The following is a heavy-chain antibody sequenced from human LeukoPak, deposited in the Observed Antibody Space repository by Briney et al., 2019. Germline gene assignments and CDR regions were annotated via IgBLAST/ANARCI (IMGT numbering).Heavy chain of an antibody. D-gene: IGHD1-26*01. J-gene: IGHJ4*02. CDR1: GGTFSNYA. CDR2: IIPIFHTT. CDR3: ARVGGSYYFDY. Sequence: ASVKVSCKASGGTFSNYAISWVRQAPGQGLEWMGGIIPIFHTTNYAQKFQGGVTITADKSTSTAYMELSSLRSEDTAVYYCARVGGSYYFDYWGQGTLVTVSS. V-gene: IGHV1-69*06.